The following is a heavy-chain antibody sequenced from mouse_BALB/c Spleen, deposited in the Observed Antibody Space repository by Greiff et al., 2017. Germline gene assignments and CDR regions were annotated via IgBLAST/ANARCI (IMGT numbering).Heavy chain of an antibody. CDR3: ARSHYYGLFYFDY. Sequence: VQLQQSGAELVKPGASVKLSCTASGFNIKDTYMHWVKQRPEQGLEWIGRIDPANGNTKYDPKFQGKATITADTSSNTAYLQLSSLTSEDTAVYYCARSHYYGLFYFDYWGQGTTLTVSS. V-gene: IGHV14-3*02. J-gene: IGHJ2*01. CDR2: IDPANGNT. D-gene: IGHD1-2*01. CDR1: GFNIKDTY.